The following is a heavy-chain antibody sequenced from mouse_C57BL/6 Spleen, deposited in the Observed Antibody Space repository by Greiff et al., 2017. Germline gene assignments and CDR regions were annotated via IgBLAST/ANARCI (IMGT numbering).Heavy chain of an antibody. V-gene: IGHV1-69*01. J-gene: IGHJ3*01. Sequence: QVQLKQPGAELVMPGASVKLSCKASGYTFTSYWMHWVKQRPGQGLEWIGEIDPSDSYTNYNQKFKGKSTLTVDKSSSTAYMQLSSLTSEDSAVYYCARLEDYGAWFAYWGQGTLVTVSA. CDR2: IDPSDSYT. CDR3: ARLEDYGAWFAY. D-gene: IGHD2-4*01. CDR1: GYTFTSYW.